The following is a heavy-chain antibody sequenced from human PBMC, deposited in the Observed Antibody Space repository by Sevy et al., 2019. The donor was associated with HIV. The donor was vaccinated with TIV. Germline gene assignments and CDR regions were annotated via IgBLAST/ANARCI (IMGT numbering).Heavy chain of an antibody. CDR2: ITSTSGYI. D-gene: IGHD2-21*02. V-gene: IGHV3-21*01. CDR1: GFPLSHFS. J-gene: IGHJ6*03. CDR3: ARLWLTADYFYMDV. Sequence: GGSLRLSCAVSGFPLSHFSMTWVRQAPGKGLESVSSITSTSGYISYADSVKGRFTLSTDNTKNSLYLQMSGLRAEDSAVYFCARLWLTADYFYMDVWGKGTTVTVSS.